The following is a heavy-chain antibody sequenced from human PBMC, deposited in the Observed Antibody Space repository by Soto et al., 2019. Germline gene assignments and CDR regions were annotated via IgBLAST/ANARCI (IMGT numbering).Heavy chain of an antibody. V-gene: IGHV3-30-3*01. D-gene: IGHD3-3*01. CDR1: GFTFSSYA. Sequence: QVQLVESGGGVVQPGRSLRLSCAASGFTFSSYAMHWVRQAPGKGLEWVAVISYDGSNKYYADSVKGRFTISRDNSKNTLYLQMNSLRAEDTAVYYCVLGRFVEWLHCDPWGKGILGTVSS. CDR2: ISYDGSNK. J-gene: IGHJ5*02. CDR3: VLGRFVEWLHCDP.